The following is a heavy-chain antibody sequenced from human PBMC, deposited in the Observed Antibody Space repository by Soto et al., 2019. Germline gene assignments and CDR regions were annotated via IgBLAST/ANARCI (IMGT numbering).Heavy chain of an antibody. J-gene: IGHJ6*02. V-gene: IGHV1-69*01. CDR3: ARGQEDYYDSSGYYYYYGMDV. Sequence: QVQLVQSGAEVKKPGSSVKVSCKASGGTFSSYAISWVRQAPGQGLEWMGGIIPIFGTANYAQKFQGRVTITADESTSTAYRELSSLRSEDTAVYYCARGQEDYYDSSGYYYYYGMDVWGQGTTVNVSS. D-gene: IGHD3-22*01. CDR2: IIPIFGTA. CDR1: GGTFSSYA.